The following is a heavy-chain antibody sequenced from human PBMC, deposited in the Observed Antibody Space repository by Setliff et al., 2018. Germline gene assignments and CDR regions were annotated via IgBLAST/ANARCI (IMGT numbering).Heavy chain of an antibody. D-gene: IGHD3-22*01. V-gene: IGHV5-51*01. Sequence: PGESLKISCKGSGYTFTNYWIGWVRQMPGKGLAWMGIVYPSDSHTRYSPSLQGQVTFSADRSISTAHLQWDSLKASDTAMYYCARGYDSGGWNYWGQGTLVTVSS. CDR3: ARGYDSGGWNY. CDR1: GYTFTNYW. CDR2: VYPSDSHT. J-gene: IGHJ4*02.